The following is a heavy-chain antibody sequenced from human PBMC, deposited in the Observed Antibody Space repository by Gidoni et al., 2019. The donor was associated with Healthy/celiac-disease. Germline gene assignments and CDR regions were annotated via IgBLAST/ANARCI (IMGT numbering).Heavy chain of an antibody. CDR3: ARDGDSGYNDAFDI. J-gene: IGHJ3*02. CDR1: GGTFSSYA. CDR2: IIPILGIA. V-gene: IGHV1-69*04. D-gene: IGHD5-12*01. Sequence: QVQLVQSGAEVKKPGSSVKVSCKASGGTFSSYAISWVRQAPGQGLEWMGRIIPILGIANYAQKFQGRVTITADKSTSTAYMELSSLRSEDTAVYYCARDGDSGYNDAFDIWGQGTMVTVSS.